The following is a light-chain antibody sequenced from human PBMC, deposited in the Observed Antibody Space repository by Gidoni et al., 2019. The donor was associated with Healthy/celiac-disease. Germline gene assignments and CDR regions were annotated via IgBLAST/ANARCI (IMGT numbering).Light chain of an antibody. Sequence: QSALTQPPSVSEPPGQSVTISCTGTSSDVGSYHCVPWYKQPPGAAPKLMIYEVSNRPSGVPDRFSGSKSGNTASLTISGLQAEDEADYYCSLYTSSSTVVFGGGTKLTVL. CDR1: SSDVGSYHC. J-gene: IGLJ2*01. V-gene: IGLV2-18*01. CDR3: SLYTSSSTVV. CDR2: EVS.